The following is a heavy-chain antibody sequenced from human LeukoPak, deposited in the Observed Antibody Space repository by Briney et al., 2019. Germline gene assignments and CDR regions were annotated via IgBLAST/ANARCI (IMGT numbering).Heavy chain of an antibody. Sequence: GGSLRLSCAASGFAFSSYAMSWVRQAPEKGLEWVSAISGSGGSTYYADSVKGRFTISRDNSKNTLYLQMNSLRAEDTAVYYCAKGGAYDFWSGYAWGQGTLVTVSS. CDR3: AKGGAYDFWSGYA. D-gene: IGHD3-3*01. CDR1: GFAFSSYA. J-gene: IGHJ5*02. CDR2: ISGSGGST. V-gene: IGHV3-23*01.